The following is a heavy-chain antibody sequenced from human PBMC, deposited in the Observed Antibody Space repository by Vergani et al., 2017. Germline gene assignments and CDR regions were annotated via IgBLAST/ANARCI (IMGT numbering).Heavy chain of an antibody. Sequence: EVQLVETGGGLIQPGGSLRLSCAASGFTVSSNYMSWVRQAPGKGLEWVSVIYSGGSTYYADSVKGRFTISRDNSKNTLYLQMNSLRAEDTAVYYCASSAELTTTLRYYYYGMDVWGQGTTVTVSS. D-gene: IGHD3-22*01. CDR3: ASSAELTTTLRYYYYGMDV. V-gene: IGHV3-53*02. CDR1: GFTVSSNY. J-gene: IGHJ6*02. CDR2: IYSGGST.